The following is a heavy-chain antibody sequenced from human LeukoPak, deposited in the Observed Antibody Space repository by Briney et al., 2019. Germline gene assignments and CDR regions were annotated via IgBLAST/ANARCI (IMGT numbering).Heavy chain of an antibody. CDR1: GGSISSYY. CDR3: ARRIIRSYGAFDI. D-gene: IGHD1-26*01. CDR2: IHSSGSP. Sequence: PSETLSLTCTVSGGSISSYYWSWIRQPAGKGLEWIGRIHSSGSPNYNPSLTSRVPMSVDTSKNQSSLTLTSVPAPATAVYYCARRIIRSYGAFDIWGQGTMVTVSS. V-gene: IGHV4-4*07. J-gene: IGHJ3*02.